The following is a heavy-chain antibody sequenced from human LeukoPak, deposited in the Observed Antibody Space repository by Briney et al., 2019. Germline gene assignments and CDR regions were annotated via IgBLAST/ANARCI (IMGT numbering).Heavy chain of an antibody. CDR3: ARDPMVRGVHADFDY. CDR2: ISAYNGNT. D-gene: IGHD3-10*01. CDR1: GYTFTSYG. V-gene: IGHV1-18*01. Sequence: GASVKVSCKASGYTFTSYGISWVRQAPGQGLEWMGWISAYNGNTNYAQKLQGRVTMTTDTSTSTAYMELRSLRSDDTAVYYCARDPMVRGVHADFDYWGQGTLVTVSS. J-gene: IGHJ4*02.